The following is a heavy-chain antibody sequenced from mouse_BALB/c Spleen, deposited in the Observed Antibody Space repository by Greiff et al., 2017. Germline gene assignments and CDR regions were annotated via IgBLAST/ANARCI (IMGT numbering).Heavy chain of an antibody. D-gene: IGHD2-1*01. CDR3: ARDGKSPFAY. J-gene: IGHJ3*01. Sequence: QVQLQQPGAELVKPGASVKLSCKASGYTFTSYWMHWVKQRPGQGLEWIGEINPSNGRTNYNEKFKSKATLTVDKSSSTAYMQLSSLTSEDSAVYYCARDGKSPFAYWGQGTLVTVSA. V-gene: IGHV1S81*02. CDR2: INPSNGRT. CDR1: GYTFTSYW.